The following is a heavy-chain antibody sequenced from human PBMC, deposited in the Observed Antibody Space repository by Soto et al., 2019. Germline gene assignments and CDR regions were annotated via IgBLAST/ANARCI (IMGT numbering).Heavy chain of an antibody. Sequence: PSETLSLTCAVYGGSGGSFSGYYWSWIRQPPGKGLEWIGEINHSGSTNYNPSLKSRVTISVDTSKNQFSLKLSSVTAADTAVYYCARHNYDSNCYYHYYDGMDVWGQGTTVTVS. CDR3: ARHNYDSNCYYHYYDGMDV. CDR2: INHSGST. V-gene: IGHV4-34*01. J-gene: IGHJ6*02. CDR1: GGSGGSFSGYY. D-gene: IGHD3-22*01.